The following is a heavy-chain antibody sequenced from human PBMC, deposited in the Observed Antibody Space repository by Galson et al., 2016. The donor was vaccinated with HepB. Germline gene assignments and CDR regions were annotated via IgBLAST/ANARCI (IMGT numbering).Heavy chain of an antibody. J-gene: IGHJ5*02. CDR3: ARYFLFAHDL. CDR2: IKQDGSEE. D-gene: IGHD3-3*01. Sequence: SLRLSCAGSGFTFSSNWMAWVRHTPSKGLEWVANIKQDGSEEYYVDSVQGRFTISRENAKNSLYLQMNSLRAEDTAVYYCARYFLFAHDLWGPGTLVTVSS. V-gene: IGHV3-7*03. CDR1: GFTFSSNW.